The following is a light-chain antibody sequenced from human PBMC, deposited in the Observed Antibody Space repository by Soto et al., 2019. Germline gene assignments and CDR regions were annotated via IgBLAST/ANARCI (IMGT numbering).Light chain of an antibody. CDR1: QTISTW. CDR2: DAS. V-gene: IGKV1-5*01. CDR3: QQYTNTNNPWM. Sequence: DIQVTQSPATLSASVGDRVTITCRASQTISTWMAWYQQKPGKAPKLLVYDASTLQSGVASRFSGSGSGTEFTLIISGLQPYDSATYYCQQYTNTNNPWMFGQGTKVEI. J-gene: IGKJ1*01.